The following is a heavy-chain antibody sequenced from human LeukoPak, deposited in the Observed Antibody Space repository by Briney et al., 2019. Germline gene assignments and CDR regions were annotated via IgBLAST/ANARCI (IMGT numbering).Heavy chain of an antibody. CDR2: MNPNTGGT. J-gene: IGHJ4*02. CDR3: ARGAGSSWFDY. D-gene: IGHD6-13*01. Sequence: ASVKVSCKASGYSXNVNYMHWVRQAPGQGLEWMGWMNPNTGGTSFAQKFQGRVTMTRDTSISTAYMELSRLTSDDTAVYYCARGAGSSWFDYWGQGTLVTVSS. V-gene: IGHV1-2*02. CDR1: GYSXNVNY.